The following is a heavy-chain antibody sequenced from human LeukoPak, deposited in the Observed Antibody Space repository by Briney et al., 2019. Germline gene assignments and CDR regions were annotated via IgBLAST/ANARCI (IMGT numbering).Heavy chain of an antibody. Sequence: ASVKVSCKASGYTFTGYHMHWVRQAPGQGLEWMGWINPNSGGTNYAQKFQGRVTMTRDTSISTAYMELSRLRSDDTAVYYCASRSSGWYLGFDPWGQGTLVTVSS. CDR1: GYTFTGYH. J-gene: IGHJ5*02. CDR3: ASRSSGWYLGFDP. D-gene: IGHD6-19*01. CDR2: INPNSGGT. V-gene: IGHV1-2*02.